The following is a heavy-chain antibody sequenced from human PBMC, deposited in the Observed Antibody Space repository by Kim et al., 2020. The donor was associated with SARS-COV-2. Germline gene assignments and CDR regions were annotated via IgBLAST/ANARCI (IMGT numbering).Heavy chain of an antibody. D-gene: IGHD2-15*01. J-gene: IGHJ6*02. V-gene: IGHV1-24*01. CDR2: FDPEDGET. CDR3: ATGPSVAATLRNGDYGMDV. Sequence: ASVKVSCKVSGYTLTELSMHWVRQAPGKGLEWMGGFDPEDGETIYAQKFQGRVTMTEDTSTDTAYMELSSLRSEDTAVYYCATGPSVAATLRNGDYGMDVWGQGTTVTVSS. CDR1: GYTLTELS.